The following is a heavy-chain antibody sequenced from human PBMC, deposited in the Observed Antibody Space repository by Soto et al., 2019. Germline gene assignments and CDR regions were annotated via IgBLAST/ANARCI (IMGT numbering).Heavy chain of an antibody. CDR3: ARAQYFWSGYYHYFDY. CDR2: IIPIFGTA. D-gene: IGHD3-3*01. CDR1: GGTFSSYA. J-gene: IGHJ4*01. Sequence: SVKVSCKASGGTFSSYAISWVRQAPGQGLEWMGGIIPIFGTANYAQKFQGRVTITADKSTSTAYMELSSLRSEDTAVYYCARAQYFWSGYYHYFDYWRQGTLVTVSS. V-gene: IGHV1-69*06.